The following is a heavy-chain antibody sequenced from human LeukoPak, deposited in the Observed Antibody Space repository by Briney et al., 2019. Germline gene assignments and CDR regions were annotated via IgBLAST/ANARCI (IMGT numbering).Heavy chain of an antibody. V-gene: IGHV4-34*01. D-gene: IGHD4-23*01. CDR3: AKDPPVTPWIFDY. CDR2: INHSGST. Sequence: SETLSLTCAVYGGSFSGYYWSWIRQPPGKGLEWIGEINHSGSTNYNPSLKSRVTISVDTSKNQFSLKLSSVTAADTAVYYCAKDPPVTPWIFDYWGQGTLVTVSS. CDR1: GGSFSGYY. J-gene: IGHJ4*02.